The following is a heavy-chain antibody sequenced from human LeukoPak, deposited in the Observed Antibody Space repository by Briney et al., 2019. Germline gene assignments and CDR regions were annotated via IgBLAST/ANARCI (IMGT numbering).Heavy chain of an antibody. CDR3: ARDSVATPYLLDY. D-gene: IGHD5-12*01. Sequence: PGGSLRLSCAASGFTFSSYSMNWVRQAPGKGLEWVSSISSSSSYIYYADSVKGQFTISRDNAKNSLYLQMNSRRAEDTAVYYCARDSVATPYLLDYWGQGTLVTVSS. J-gene: IGHJ4*02. CDR1: GFTFSSYS. V-gene: IGHV3-21*01. CDR2: ISSSSSYI.